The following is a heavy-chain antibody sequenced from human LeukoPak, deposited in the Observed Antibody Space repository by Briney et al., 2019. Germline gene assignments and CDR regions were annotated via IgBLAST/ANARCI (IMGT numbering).Heavy chain of an antibody. Sequence: SQTLSLTCSVSGGSINTGSYYWSWIRQSPGKGLEWIGYIYYSGTTDYNPSLKSRVSIALDTSKNQLSLRLSSVTAADTAIYYCARSNNYYDGSGYLTGLDYWGQGTLVTVSS. CDR2: IYYSGTT. V-gene: IGHV4-30-4*01. J-gene: IGHJ4*02. D-gene: IGHD3-22*01. CDR1: GGSINTGSYY. CDR3: ARSNNYYDGSGYLTGLDY.